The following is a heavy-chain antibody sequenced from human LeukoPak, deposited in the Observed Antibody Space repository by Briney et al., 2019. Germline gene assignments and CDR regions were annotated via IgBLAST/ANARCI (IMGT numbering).Heavy chain of an antibody. Sequence: RPGGSLRLSCAASGFTFSSYWMHWVRQAPGKGLVWVSRINSDGSSTSYADSVKGRFTISRDNAKNTLYLQMNSLRAEDTAMYYCARDDYGDDRPYEYFQHWGQGTLVTVSS. CDR2: INSDGSST. CDR1: GFTFSSYW. V-gene: IGHV3-74*01. J-gene: IGHJ1*01. CDR3: ARDDYGDDRPYEYFQH. D-gene: IGHD4-17*01.